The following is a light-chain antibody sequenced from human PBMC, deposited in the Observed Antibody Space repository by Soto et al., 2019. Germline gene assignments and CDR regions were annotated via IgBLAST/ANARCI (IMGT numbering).Light chain of an antibody. J-gene: IGLJ2*01. CDR3: CSYAGSSTLV. CDR1: SSDVGSYNL. CDR2: EVS. V-gene: IGLV2-23*02. Sequence: QSALTQPASVSGSPGQSITISCTGTSSDVGSYNLVSWYQQYPDKAPKLMIYEVSKRPSGVSNRFSGSKSANTASLTISGLQAEDEADYYCCSYAGSSTLVFGGGTKLTVL.